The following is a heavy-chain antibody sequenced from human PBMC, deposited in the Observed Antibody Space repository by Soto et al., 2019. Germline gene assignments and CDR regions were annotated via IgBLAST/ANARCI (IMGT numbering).Heavy chain of an antibody. CDR2: ISSSNRTI. CDR3: AREGWPLLQTGMDV. Sequence: PXESLRLSCAASGFAFRSYSMNWVRQAPGKGLEWVSYISSSNRTINYADSVKGRFIISRDNAKNSLYLQMHSLRDEDTAVYYCAREGWPLLQTGMDVWGQGTTVTVYS. J-gene: IGHJ6*02. D-gene: IGHD2-15*01. CDR1: GFAFRSYS. V-gene: IGHV3-48*02.